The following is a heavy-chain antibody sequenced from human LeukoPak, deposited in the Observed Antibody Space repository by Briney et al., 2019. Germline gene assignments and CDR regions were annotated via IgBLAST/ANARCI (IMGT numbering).Heavy chain of an antibody. V-gene: IGHV3-23*01. J-gene: IGHJ4*02. CDR3: AKEGDLEMATIQTYFDY. CDR1: GFTFSSYA. Sequence: GGSLRLSCAASGFTFSSYAMSWVRQAPGKGLEWVSAISGSGGSTYYADSVKGRFTISRDNSKNTLYLQMNSLRAEDTAVYYCAKEGDLEMATIQTYFDYWGQGTLVTVSS. D-gene: IGHD5-24*01. CDR2: ISGSGGST.